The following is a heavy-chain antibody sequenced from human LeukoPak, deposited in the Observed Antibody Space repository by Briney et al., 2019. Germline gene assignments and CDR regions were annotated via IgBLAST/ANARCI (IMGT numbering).Heavy chain of an antibody. D-gene: IGHD3-3*01. J-gene: IGHJ4*02. CDR2: IYYSGST. CDR3: AGSYDFWSGYHFDY. Sequence: SETLSLTCTVSGGSVSSGSYYWSWIRQPPGKGLEWIGYIYYSGSTNYNPSLKSRVTISVDTSKNQFSLKLSSVTAADTAVYYCAGSYDFWSGYHFDYWGQGTLVTVSS. V-gene: IGHV4-61*01. CDR1: GGSVSSGSYY.